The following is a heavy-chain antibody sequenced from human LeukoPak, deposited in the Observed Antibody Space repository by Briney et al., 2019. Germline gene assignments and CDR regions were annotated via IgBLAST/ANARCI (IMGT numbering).Heavy chain of an antibody. CDR1: GFTFSSYS. CDR3: AREGILLGPMDV. Sequence: GGSLRLSCAASGFTFSSYSMNWVRQAPGKGLEWVSSISSSSSYIYYADSVKGRFTISRDNAKNSLYLQMNSLRAEDTAVYYCAREGILLGPMDVWGKRTTVTVSS. CDR2: ISSSSSYI. J-gene: IGHJ6*04. V-gene: IGHV3-21*01. D-gene: IGHD2-15*01.